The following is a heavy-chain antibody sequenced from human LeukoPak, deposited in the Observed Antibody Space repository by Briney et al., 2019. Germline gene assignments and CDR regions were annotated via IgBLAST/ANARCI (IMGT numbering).Heavy chain of an antibody. V-gene: IGHV3-23*01. Sequence: GGSLRLSCAASGFPFSDYAMTWVRQTPGKGLEWVSVISGGGDSEDYADSMKGRFIISRDNSKNTLYLQIYSLRAENTALYYCAKLGCTGTIFYANYWGQGTLVTVSS. CDR2: ISGGGDSE. CDR1: GFPFSDYA. J-gene: IGHJ4*02. D-gene: IGHD2-2*01. CDR3: AKLGCTGTIFYANY.